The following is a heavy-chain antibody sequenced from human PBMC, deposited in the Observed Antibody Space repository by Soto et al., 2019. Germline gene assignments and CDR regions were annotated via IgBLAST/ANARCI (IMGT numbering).Heavy chain of an antibody. Sequence: GASVKVSCKVSGYSLTELSIHWVRQAPGEGREWMGGYDLEKGETIYAQQFEARVTMTEDSPADTPYMQLRSLRSEDTAVYYCAIEVERSYQFDLWGQGTMVTVSS. CDR2: YDLEKGET. D-gene: IGHD5-18*01. J-gene: IGHJ5*02. V-gene: IGHV1-24*01. CDR3: AIEVERSYQFDL. CDR1: GYSLTELS.